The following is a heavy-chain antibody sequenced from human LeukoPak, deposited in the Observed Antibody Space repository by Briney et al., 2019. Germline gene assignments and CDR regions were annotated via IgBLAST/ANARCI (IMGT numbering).Heavy chain of an antibody. CDR1: GGSISSSSYY. V-gene: IGHV4-61*01. Sequence: PSETLSLTCTVSGGSISSSSYYWGWGRQPGGRGLEWVGYIYFSGSTNYTPSLKSPVTISVDTSKNQFSLKLSSVTAADTAVYYCAIDRAYYGSGSYGIDYWGQGTLVTVSS. CDR3: AIDRAYYGSGSYGIDY. CDR2: IYFSGST. D-gene: IGHD3-10*01. J-gene: IGHJ4*02.